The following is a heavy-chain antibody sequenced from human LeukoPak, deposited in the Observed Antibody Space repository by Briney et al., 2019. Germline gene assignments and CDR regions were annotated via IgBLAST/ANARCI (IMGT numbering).Heavy chain of an antibody. Sequence: SETLSLTCAVYGGSFSGYYWSWIRQPPGKGLEWIGEINHSGSTNYNPSLKSRVTISADTSKNQFSLKPSSVTAADTAVYYCAGGIAAAGGSGMDVWGQGTTVTVSS. D-gene: IGHD6-13*01. J-gene: IGHJ6*02. V-gene: IGHV4-34*01. CDR2: INHSGST. CDR3: AGGIAAAGGSGMDV. CDR1: GGSFSGYY.